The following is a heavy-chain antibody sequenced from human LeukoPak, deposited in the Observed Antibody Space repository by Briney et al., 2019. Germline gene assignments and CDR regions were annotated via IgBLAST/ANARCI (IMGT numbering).Heavy chain of an antibody. J-gene: IGHJ4*02. CDR1: GYSISSGYY. Sequence: SETLSLTCTVSGYSISSGYYWGWIRQPPGKGLEWIGSIYHSGRTYYNPSLKSRVTISVDTSKNQFSLKLSSVTAADTAVYYCARVGVVPHPSYYFDYWGQGTLVTVSS. CDR3: ARVGVVPHPSYYFDY. CDR2: IYHSGRT. V-gene: IGHV4-38-2*02. D-gene: IGHD2-21*01.